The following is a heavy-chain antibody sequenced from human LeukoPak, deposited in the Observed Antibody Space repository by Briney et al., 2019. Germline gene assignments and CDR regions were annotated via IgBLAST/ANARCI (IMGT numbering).Heavy chain of an antibody. D-gene: IGHD2-2*02. CDR2: INGDGSST. CDR3: ARDLQYTLIWSDP. Sequence: PGGSLRLSGVASGFAFNTYWMHWVRQAPGKGLVWVSRINGDGSSTSYADSVKGRFTISRDNAKNTLYLQMNSLSTEDTAVYSCARDLQYTLIWSDPWGQGTLVTVSS. J-gene: IGHJ5*02. V-gene: IGHV3-74*01. CDR1: GFAFNTYW.